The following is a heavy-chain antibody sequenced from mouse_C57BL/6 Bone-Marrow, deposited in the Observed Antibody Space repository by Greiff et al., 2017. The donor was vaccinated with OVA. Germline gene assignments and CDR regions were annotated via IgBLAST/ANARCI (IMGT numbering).Heavy chain of an antibody. V-gene: IGHV1-5*01. CDR1: GYTFTSYW. D-gene: IGHD2-3*01. CDR3: THDGYYDWYFDV. CDR2: IYPGNSDT. Sequence: SGTVLARPGASVKMSCKTSGYTFTSYWMHWVKQRPGPGLEWIGAIYPGNSDTSSNQKFKGKAKLTAVTSASTAYMELSSLTNEDSAVDYCTHDGYYDWYFDVWGTGTTVTVSS. J-gene: IGHJ1*03.